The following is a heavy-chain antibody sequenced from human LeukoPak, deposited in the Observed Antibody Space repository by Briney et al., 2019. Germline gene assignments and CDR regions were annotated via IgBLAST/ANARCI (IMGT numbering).Heavy chain of an antibody. CDR2: IDPKSGGT. CDR1: RYTFTDYY. J-gene: IGHJ5*02. CDR3: AGLSSVAARPGWVDP. V-gene: IGHV1-2*04. Sequence: ASVKVSCKASRYTFTDYYIHWVRQAPGQGLEWMGWIDPKSGGTNYAQKFQGWVTMTRDTSISTAYMEVSSLRSDDTAIYYCAGLSSVAARPGWVDPWGQGTLVTVSS. D-gene: IGHD6-6*01.